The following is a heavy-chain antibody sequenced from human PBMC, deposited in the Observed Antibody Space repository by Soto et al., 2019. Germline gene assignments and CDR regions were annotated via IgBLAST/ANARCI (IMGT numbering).Heavy chain of an antibody. CDR3: AKIAAGLYNWFDP. CDR1: GFTFSSYG. J-gene: IGHJ5*02. V-gene: IGHV3-30*18. Sequence: QVQMVESGGGVVQPGRSLRLSCAASGFTFSSYGMHWFRQAPGKGLEWVAVISYDGSNKYYADSVKGRFTISRDNSKNTLYLQMNSLRAEDTAGYYCAKIAAGLYNWFDPWGQGTLVTVSS. CDR2: ISYDGSNK. D-gene: IGHD6-13*01.